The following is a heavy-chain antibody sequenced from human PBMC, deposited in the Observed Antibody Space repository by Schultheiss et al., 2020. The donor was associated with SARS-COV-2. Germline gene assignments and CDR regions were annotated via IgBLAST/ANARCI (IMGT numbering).Heavy chain of an antibody. J-gene: IGHJ2*01. CDR1: GGSISSGGYY. Sequence: SETLSLTCTVSGGSISSGGYYWSWIRQHPGKGLEWIGYIYYSGSTYYNPSLKSRVTISVDTSKNQFSLKLSSVTAADTAVYYCARSTYYYGSGSYYGGWYFDLLGRGTLVTVSS. D-gene: IGHD3-10*01. CDR3: ARSTYYYGSGSYYGGWYFDL. CDR2: IYYSGST. V-gene: IGHV4-31*03.